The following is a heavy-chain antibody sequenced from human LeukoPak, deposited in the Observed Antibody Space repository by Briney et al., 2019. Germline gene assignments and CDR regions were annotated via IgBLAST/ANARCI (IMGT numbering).Heavy chain of an antibody. CDR2: IKQDGSER. Sequence: GGSLRLSCAASGFTFIGFSMSWVRQSPTKGLEWVANIKQDGSERYYVDSVKGRLTISRDNAKNSLPLQMNNLRVEDTAVYYCARAGSHWHYVYWGQGTVVTVSS. CDR1: GFTFIGFS. J-gene: IGHJ4*02. CDR3: ARAGSHWHYVY. V-gene: IGHV3-7*01. D-gene: IGHD3-10*01.